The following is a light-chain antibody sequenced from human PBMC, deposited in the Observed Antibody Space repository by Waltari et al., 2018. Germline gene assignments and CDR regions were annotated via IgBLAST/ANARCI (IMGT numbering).Light chain of an antibody. CDR1: QGIGND. CDR2: AAS. V-gene: IGKV1-6*02. J-gene: IGKJ1*01. Sequence: AIQMTQSPSSLSASVGDRVTITCRASQGIGNDVGWYQQTPGKAPKLLISAASSLQSGVPSRFSGSGSGTYFTLTISSLQPEDFATYYCLQDYHYPWTFGQGTKVEIK. CDR3: LQDYHYPWT.